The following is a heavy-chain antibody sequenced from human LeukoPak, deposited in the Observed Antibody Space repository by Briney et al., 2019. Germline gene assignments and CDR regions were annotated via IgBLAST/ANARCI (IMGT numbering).Heavy chain of an antibody. CDR2: INHSGST. CDR3: AKPLAKVYYDFWSGNDY. Sequence: PSETLSLTCAVYGGSFSGYYWSWIRQPPGKGLEWIGEINHSGSTNYNPSLKSRVTISVDTSKNQFSLKLSSVTAADTAVYYCAKPLAKVYYDFWSGNDYWGQGTLVTVSS. J-gene: IGHJ4*02. V-gene: IGHV4-34*01. CDR1: GGSFSGYY. D-gene: IGHD3-3*01.